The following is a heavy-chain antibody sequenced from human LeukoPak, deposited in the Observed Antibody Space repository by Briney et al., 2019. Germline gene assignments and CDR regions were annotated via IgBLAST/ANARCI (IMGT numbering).Heavy chain of an antibody. D-gene: IGHD1-26*01. CDR3: ARGGIVGATGNWFDP. J-gene: IGHJ5*02. CDR2: ISSSSSTI. Sequence: GGSLRLSCAASGFTFSSYSMNWVRQAPGKGLEWVSYISSSSSTIYYADSVKGRFTISRDNAKNSLYLQMNSLRAEDTAVYYCARGGIVGATGNWFDPWGQGTLVTVSS. CDR1: GFTFSSYS. V-gene: IGHV3-48*01.